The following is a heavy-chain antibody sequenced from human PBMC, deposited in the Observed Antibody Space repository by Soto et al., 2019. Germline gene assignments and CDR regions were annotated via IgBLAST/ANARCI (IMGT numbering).Heavy chain of an antibody. CDR3: ARHASPSGLCYYGMDV. J-gene: IGHJ6*02. Sequence: PGESLKISCKGSGYSFTSYWIGWVRQMPGKGLEWMGIIYPGDSDTRYSPSFQGQVTISADKSISTAHLQWSSLKASDTAMYYCARHASPSGLCYYGMDVWGQGTTVTVSS. CDR2: IYPGDSDT. CDR1: GYSFTSYW. V-gene: IGHV5-51*01. D-gene: IGHD1-26*01.